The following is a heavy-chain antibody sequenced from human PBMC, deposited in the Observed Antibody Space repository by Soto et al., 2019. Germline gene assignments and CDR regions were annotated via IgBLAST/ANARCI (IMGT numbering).Heavy chain of an antibody. CDR2: IIPIFGTA. CDR1: GGTFSSYA. D-gene: IGHD2-8*01. CDR3: ARERGYCTNGVCYNNYYYYDGMEV. Sequence: QVQLVQSGAEVKKPGSSVKVSCKASGGTFSSYAISWVRQAPGQGLEWMGGIIPIFGTANYAQKFQGRVTITADESTSTAYMELSSLTSEDTAVYYCARERGYCTNGVCYNNYYYYDGMEVWGQGTTVTVSS. J-gene: IGHJ6*02. V-gene: IGHV1-69*12.